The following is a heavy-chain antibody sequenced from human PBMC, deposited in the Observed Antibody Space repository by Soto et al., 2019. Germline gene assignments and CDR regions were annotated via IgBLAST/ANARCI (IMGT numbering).Heavy chain of an antibody. D-gene: IGHD1-1*01. CDR1: GYSFTVYG. V-gene: IGHV1-18*01. CDR3: ARDPGGATGFDP. J-gene: IGHJ5*02. Sequence: QVQLVQSGAEVKKPEASVKVSCKTFGYSFTVYGISWVRQAPGQGLEWMGWMSTYTGDTNYARKFRGRVTMTTDISTSTASMELRSLTSDDTAVYYCARDPGGATGFDPWGQGTPVIVST. CDR2: MSTYTGDT.